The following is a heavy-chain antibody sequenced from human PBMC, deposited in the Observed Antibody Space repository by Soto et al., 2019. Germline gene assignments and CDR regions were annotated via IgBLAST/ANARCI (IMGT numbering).Heavy chain of an antibody. CDR1: GGTFSSYA. V-gene: IGHV1-69*06. Sequence: ASVKVSCKASGGTFSSYAISWVRQAPGQGLEWMGGIIPIFGTANYAQKFQGRVTITADKSTSTAYMELSSLRSEDTAVYYCARSGSYGSPVDYWGQGTLVTVSS. CDR2: IIPIFGTA. D-gene: IGHD1-26*01. CDR3: ARSGSYGSPVDY. J-gene: IGHJ4*02.